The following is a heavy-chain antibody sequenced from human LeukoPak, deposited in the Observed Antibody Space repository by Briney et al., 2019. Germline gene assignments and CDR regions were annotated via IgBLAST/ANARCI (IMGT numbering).Heavy chain of an antibody. V-gene: IGHV3-21*01. Sequence: GGSLRLSCAASGFTFSSYSMNWVRQAPGKGLEWVSSISSSSSYIYYADSVKGRFTISRDNAKNSLYLQMNSLRAEDTAVYYCAIYGGKAEFDYWGQGTLVTVSS. CDR1: GFTFSSYS. CDR2: ISSSSSYI. CDR3: AIYGGKAEFDY. D-gene: IGHD4-23*01. J-gene: IGHJ4*02.